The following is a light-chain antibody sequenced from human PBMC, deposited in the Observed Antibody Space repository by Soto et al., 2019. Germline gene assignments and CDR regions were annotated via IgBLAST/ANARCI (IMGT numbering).Light chain of an antibody. CDR1: QSINIW. CDR3: QQYNDYWT. Sequence: DTQMTQSPSTLSASVGDRVTITCRASQSINIWLAWYQQKPGRAPKLLIYKASTLESGVPSRFSGSGSGTEFTLTISSLQPDDFATYYCQQYNDYWTFGQGTKV. J-gene: IGKJ1*01. CDR2: KAS. V-gene: IGKV1-5*03.